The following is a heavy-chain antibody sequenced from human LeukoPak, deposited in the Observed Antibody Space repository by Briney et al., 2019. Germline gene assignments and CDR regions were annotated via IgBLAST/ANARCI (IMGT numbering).Heavy chain of an antibody. CDR2: IRYDGSNK. Sequence: GGSLRLSCAASGFTFSSYGMHWVRQAPGKGLEWVAFIRYDGSNKYYADSVKGRFTISRDNSKNTLYLQMNSLRAEDTAVYYCARYFWGYYSYMDVWGKGTTVTVSS. D-gene: IGHD3-16*01. CDR1: GFTFSSYG. J-gene: IGHJ6*03. CDR3: ARYFWGYYSYMDV. V-gene: IGHV3-30*02.